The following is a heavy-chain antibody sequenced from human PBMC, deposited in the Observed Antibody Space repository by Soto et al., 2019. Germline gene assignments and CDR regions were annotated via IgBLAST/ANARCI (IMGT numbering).Heavy chain of an antibody. CDR2: IRSKAYGGTT. D-gene: IGHD3-22*01. CDR3: TRDSPYYYDSSGYYSPGYYYVMDV. V-gene: IGHV3-49*03. Sequence: PGGSLRLSCTASGFTFGDYAMSWFRQAPGKGLEWVGFIRSKAYGGTTEYAASVKGRFTISRDDSKSIAYLQMNSLKTEDTAVYYCTRDSPYYYDSSGYYSPGYYYVMDVWGQGTTVTVSS. J-gene: IGHJ6*02. CDR1: GFTFGDYA.